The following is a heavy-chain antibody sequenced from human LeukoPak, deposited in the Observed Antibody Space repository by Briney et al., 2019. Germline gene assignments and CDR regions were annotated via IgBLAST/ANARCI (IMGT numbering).Heavy chain of an antibody. J-gene: IGHJ5*02. CDR3: ARGGGKNWNDNWFDP. D-gene: IGHD1-1*01. V-gene: IGHV1-69*13. CDR1: GGTFSCYA. Sequence: SVKVSCKASGGTFSCYAISWVRQAPGQGLEWMGGIIPIFGTANYAQKFQGRVTITADESTSTAYMELSSLRSEDTAVYYCARGGGKNWNDNWFDPWGQGTLVTVSS. CDR2: IIPIFGTA.